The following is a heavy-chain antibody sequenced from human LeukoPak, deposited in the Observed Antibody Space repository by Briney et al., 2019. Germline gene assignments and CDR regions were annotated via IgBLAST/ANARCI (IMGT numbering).Heavy chain of an antibody. CDR3: TRELPREVTLDY. V-gene: IGHV3-74*01. D-gene: IGHD2-21*02. J-gene: IGHJ4*01. CDR2: IFSDGTTT. Sequence: GGSLRLSCVASEFDFFSYGMQWVRQAPGKGLVWVSRIFSDGTTTSYADSVKGRFTISRGNAKNTLYLQMNSLRAEDTAVYYCTRELPREVTLDYWGQGTLVTVSP. CDR1: EFDFFSYG.